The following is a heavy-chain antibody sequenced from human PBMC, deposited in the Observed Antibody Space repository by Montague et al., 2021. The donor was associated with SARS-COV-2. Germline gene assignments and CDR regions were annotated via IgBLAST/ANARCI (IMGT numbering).Heavy chain of an antibody. CDR3: ARREYSYGWGD. CDR2: VDYSGNT. Sequence: SETLSLTCTVTGGPISDSSDYWGWIRRSPGKGLEWIASVDYSGNTYYSPSLKSRLTISVDTSKNQFSLKLNSVTAADTALYYCARREYSYGWGDWGQGTLVTVSS. CDR1: GGPISDSSDY. V-gene: IGHV4-39*01. D-gene: IGHD5-18*01. J-gene: IGHJ4*02.